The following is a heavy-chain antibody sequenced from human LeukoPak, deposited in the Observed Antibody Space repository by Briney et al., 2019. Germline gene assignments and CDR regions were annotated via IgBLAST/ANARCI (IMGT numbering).Heavy chain of an antibody. CDR2: ISGSGGST. Sequence: GGSLRLSCAASGFTFSSYAMSWVRQAPGKGLEWISAISGSGGSTYYADSVKGRFTISRDNSKNTLYLQMNSLRAEDTAVYYCAKHQLNSYGLFDYWGQGTLVTVSS. J-gene: IGHJ4*02. D-gene: IGHD5-18*01. CDR3: AKHQLNSYGLFDY. V-gene: IGHV3-23*01. CDR1: GFTFSSYA.